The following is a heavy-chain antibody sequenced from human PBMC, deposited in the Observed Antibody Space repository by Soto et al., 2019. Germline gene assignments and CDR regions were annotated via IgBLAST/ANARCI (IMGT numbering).Heavy chain of an antibody. CDR3: ARAGPIVVVPAAAYYYYGMDV. V-gene: IGHV1-46*01. CDR1: GYTFTSYY. Sequence: ASVKVSCKASGYTFTSYYMHWVRQAPGQGLEWMGIINPSGGSTSYAQKFQGRVTMTRDTSTSTVYMELSSLRSEDTAVYYCARAGPIVVVPAAAYYYYGMDVWGQGTTVTVSS. D-gene: IGHD2-2*01. J-gene: IGHJ6*02. CDR2: INPSGGST.